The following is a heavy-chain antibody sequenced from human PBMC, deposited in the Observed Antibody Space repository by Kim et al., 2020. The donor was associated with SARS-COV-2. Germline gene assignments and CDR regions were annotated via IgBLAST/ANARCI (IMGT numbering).Heavy chain of an antibody. CDR1: GFTFSSYE. Sequence: GGSLRLSCAASGFTFSSYEMNWVRQAPGKGLEWVSYISSSGSTIYYADSVKGRFTISRDNAENSLYLLMNSLRAEDTAVYYCASSFVPAAFDYWGQGTLVTVSS. CDR2: ISSSGSTI. V-gene: IGHV3-48*03. D-gene: IGHD2-2*01. CDR3: ASSFVPAAFDY. J-gene: IGHJ4*02.